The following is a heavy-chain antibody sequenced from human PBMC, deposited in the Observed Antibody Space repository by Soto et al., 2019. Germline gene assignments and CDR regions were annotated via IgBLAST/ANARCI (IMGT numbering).Heavy chain of an antibody. Sequence: QVQLVQSGAEVKKPGASVKVSCKASGYTFTSYAMHWVRQAPGQRLEWMGWINAGNGNTKYSQKFQGRVTITRDTSASTAYMGLSSLRSEATAVYYCARGPGGPDGPGDYWGQGTLVTVSS. V-gene: IGHV1-3*01. D-gene: IGHD2-15*01. CDR1: GYTFTSYA. CDR2: INAGNGNT. J-gene: IGHJ4*02. CDR3: ARGPGGPDGPGDY.